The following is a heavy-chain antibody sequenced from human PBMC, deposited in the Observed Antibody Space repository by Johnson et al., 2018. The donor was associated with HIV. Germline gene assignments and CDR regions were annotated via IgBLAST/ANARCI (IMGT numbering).Heavy chain of an antibody. CDR3: AKLVGASDAFDI. CDR2: IYSGGST. J-gene: IGHJ3*02. Sequence: QVQLVESGGGVVQPGRSLRLSCAASGFAFSTYGMHWVRQAPGKGLEWVSVIYSGGSTFYADSAKGRFTISRDNSNNTLYLQMNSLRAEDTAVYYCAKLVGASDAFDIWGQGTMVTVSS. CDR1: GFAFSTYG. D-gene: IGHD1-26*01. V-gene: IGHV3-NL1*01.